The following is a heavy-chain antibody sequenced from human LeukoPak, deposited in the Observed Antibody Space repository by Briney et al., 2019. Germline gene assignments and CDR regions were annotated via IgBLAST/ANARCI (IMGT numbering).Heavy chain of an antibody. V-gene: IGHV4-59*01. J-gene: IGHJ6*03. Sequence: SETLPLTCTASGGSISSYYWSWLRQPPGKGLEWIGYIYYSGSTNYNPSHMSRGTISVDTSKNQLSLKLSSVTAADTAVYYCARVRDGYNYYYYYYMDVWGKGTTVTVSS. D-gene: IGHD5-24*01. CDR2: IYYSGST. CDR1: GGSISSYY. CDR3: ARVRDGYNYYYYYYMDV.